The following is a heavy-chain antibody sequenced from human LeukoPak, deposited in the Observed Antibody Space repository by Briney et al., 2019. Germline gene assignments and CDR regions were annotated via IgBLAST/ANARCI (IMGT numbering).Heavy chain of an antibody. D-gene: IGHD3-3*01. Sequence: ASVKVSCKASGYTFTSYGISWVRQAPGQGLEWMGWISAYNGNTNYAQKLQGRVTMTTDTSTSTAYMELRSLRSDDTAVYYCARGVPVLRFLEWLSLYYYYYMDVWGKGTRVTVSS. CDR2: ISAYNGNT. CDR3: ARGVPVLRFLEWLSLYYYYYMDV. J-gene: IGHJ6*03. V-gene: IGHV1-18*01. CDR1: GYTFTSYG.